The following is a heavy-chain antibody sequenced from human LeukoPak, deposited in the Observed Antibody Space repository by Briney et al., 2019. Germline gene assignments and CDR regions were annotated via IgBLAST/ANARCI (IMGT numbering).Heavy chain of an antibody. J-gene: IGHJ4*02. D-gene: IGHD2-2*01. CDR2: IGTAGDT. Sequence: TGGSLRLSCAASGFTFSSYDMHWVRQAKGKGLEWVSAIGTAGDTYYPGSVKGRFTISRENAMNSLYLQMNSLRTEDTAVYYCANTEYQRLGTDYWGQGTLVTVSS. CDR3: ANTEYQRLGTDY. CDR1: GFTFSSYD. V-gene: IGHV3-13*01.